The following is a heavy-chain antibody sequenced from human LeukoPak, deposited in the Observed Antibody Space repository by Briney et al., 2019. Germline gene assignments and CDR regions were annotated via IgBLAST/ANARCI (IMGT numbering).Heavy chain of an antibody. D-gene: IGHD3-22*01. V-gene: IGHV3-49*03. J-gene: IGHJ4*02. Sequence: HPGGSLRLSCTASGFTFGDYAMSWFRQAPGKGLEWVGFIRSKAYGGTTEYAASVKGRFTISRDDSKSIAYLQMNSLKTEDTAVYYCTRASGSSGWYDRDSSGYYPDYWGQGTLVTVSS. CDR2: IRSKAYGGTT. CDR1: GFTFGDYA. CDR3: TRASGSSGWYDRDSSGYYPDY.